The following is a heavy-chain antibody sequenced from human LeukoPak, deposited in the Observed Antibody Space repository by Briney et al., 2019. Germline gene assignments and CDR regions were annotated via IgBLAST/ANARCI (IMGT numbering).Heavy chain of an antibody. D-gene: IGHD3-3*01. CDR3: ATDSNRGISEWFQY. J-gene: IGHJ1*01. V-gene: IGHV4-38-2*01. Sequence: PTRTLSLTPALSVYAISNGYYRGWIREPPGKGMEWIGCISYSGSTYYNTSLKSRVTISVDTSKNHFSLKLSSVTAADTAVYYCATDSNRGISEWFQYWGQGSLVTVSS. CDR1: VYAISNGYY. CDR2: ISYSGST.